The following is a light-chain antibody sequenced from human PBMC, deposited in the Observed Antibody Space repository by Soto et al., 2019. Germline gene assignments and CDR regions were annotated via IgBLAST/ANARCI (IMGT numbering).Light chain of an antibody. J-gene: IGKJ4*01. CDR2: GAS. V-gene: IGKV3-20*01. CDR1: QSVSSSY. Sequence: EIVLTRSPGTLSLSPGERATLSCRASQSVSSSYLAWYQQKPGQAPRLLIYGASSRATGIPDRFSGSGSGTDFTLTISRLEPEDFAVYYCQQYGSSSGGLTFGGGTKVEIK. CDR3: QQYGSSSGGLT.